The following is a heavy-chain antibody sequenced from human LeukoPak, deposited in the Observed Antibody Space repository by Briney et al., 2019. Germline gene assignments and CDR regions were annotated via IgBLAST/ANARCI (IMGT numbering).Heavy chain of an antibody. CDR2: TYYSSKWYN. CDR3: ARDVGRSGWFTFDD. J-gene: IGHJ4*02. D-gene: IGHD6-19*01. V-gene: IGHV6-1*01. Sequence: SQTLSVTCAISGDSVSSNNAAWNCIRQSPSRGLEWLGRTYYSSKWYNDYDVSMKGRITINQDTSKNQFSLQLHSVTPEDTAVYYCARDVGRSGWFTFDDWGQGTLVTVSS. CDR1: GDSVSSNNAA.